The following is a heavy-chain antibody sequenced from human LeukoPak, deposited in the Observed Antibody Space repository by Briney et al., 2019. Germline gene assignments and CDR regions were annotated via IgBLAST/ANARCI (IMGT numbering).Heavy chain of an antibody. CDR3: ARDTKGTEYFDY. D-gene: IGHD1-7*01. V-gene: IGHV4-34*01. J-gene: IGHJ4*02. Sequence: TSETLSLTCAVYGGSFSGYYWSWVRQPPGKGLEWIGEIYHSGSTNYNPSLKSRVTISVDKSKNQFSLKLSSVTAADTAVYYCARDTKGTEYFDYWGQGTLVTVSS. CDR2: IYHSGST. CDR1: GGSFSGYY.